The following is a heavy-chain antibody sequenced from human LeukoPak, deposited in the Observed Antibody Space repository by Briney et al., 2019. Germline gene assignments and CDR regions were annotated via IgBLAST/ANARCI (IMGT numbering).Heavy chain of an antibody. D-gene: IGHD2-2*02. J-gene: IGHJ4*02. CDR3: AKGKVVPATIYDY. Sequence: GGSLRLSCAASGFTFSSYAMSWVRQAPGKGLEWVSGFSGGGGSPDYADSVKGRFTISRDNSKNTLCLQTNSLRAEDTAIYYCAKGKVVPATIYDYWGQGTLVTVSS. V-gene: IGHV3-23*01. CDR2: FSGGGGSP. CDR1: GFTFSSYA.